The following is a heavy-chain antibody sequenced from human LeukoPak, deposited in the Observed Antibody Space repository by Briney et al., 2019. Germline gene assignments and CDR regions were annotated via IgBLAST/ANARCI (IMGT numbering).Heavy chain of an antibody. CDR1: GGSISGFY. CDR2: IYYTGDS. D-gene: IGHD2-15*01. Sequence: SETLSLTCSVSGGSISGFYWSWIRQPPGKALEWIGYIYYTGDSNCDPSLKSRVTVSLDTSKNQVSLRLTSVTAADTAVYYCARHPFATPLDYWGRGTVVTVSS. V-gene: IGHV4-59*08. J-gene: IGHJ4*02. CDR3: ARHPFATPLDY.